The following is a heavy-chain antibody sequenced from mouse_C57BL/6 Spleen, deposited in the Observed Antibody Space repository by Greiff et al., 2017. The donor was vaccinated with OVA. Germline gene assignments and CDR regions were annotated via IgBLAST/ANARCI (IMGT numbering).Heavy chain of an antibody. CDR1: GYSITSGYY. D-gene: IGHD1-2*01. V-gene: IGHV3-6*01. J-gene: IGHJ2*01. CDR3: ARGDGAGYY. Sequence: VQLQQSGPGLVKPSQSLSLTCSVTGYSITSGYYWNWIRQFPGNKLEWMGYISYDGSNNYNPSLKNRISITRDPSKNQFYLKLNSVTTEDTATYCCARGDGAGYYWGQGTTLTVSS. CDR2: ISYDGSN.